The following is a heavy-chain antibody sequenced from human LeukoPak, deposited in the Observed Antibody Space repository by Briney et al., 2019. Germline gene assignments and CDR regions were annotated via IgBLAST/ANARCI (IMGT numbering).Heavy chain of an antibody. CDR2: IRYDGSNK. J-gene: IGHJ4*02. CDR3: AKDYSVAATRGVDY. Sequence: GGSLRLSCAASGFTFSDYYMSWIRQAPGKGLEWVTFIRYDGSNKYYADSVKGRFTISRDNSKNTLYLQMNSLRDEDTAVYYCAKDYSVAATRGVDYWGQGTLVTVSS. CDR1: GFTFSDYY. D-gene: IGHD2-15*01. V-gene: IGHV3-30*02.